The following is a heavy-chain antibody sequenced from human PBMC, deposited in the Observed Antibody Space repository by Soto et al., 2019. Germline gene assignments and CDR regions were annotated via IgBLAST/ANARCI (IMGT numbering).Heavy chain of an antibody. D-gene: IGHD3-10*01. CDR2: IYPGDSDI. Sequence: GELMRDWWKDAGARCVDRWGAWVRQVPGKGLEWMGNIYPGDSDIKYSPSLDGQVTISADKSSSTAFLEWRSLRASDSATYYCARQDGSGPFDYWGQGTRVTVSS. CDR3: ARQDGSGPFDY. V-gene: IGHV5-51*01. CDR1: GARCVDRW. J-gene: IGHJ4*02.